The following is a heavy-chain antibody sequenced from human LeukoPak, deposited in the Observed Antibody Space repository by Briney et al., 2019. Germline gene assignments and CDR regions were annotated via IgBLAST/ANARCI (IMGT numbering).Heavy chain of an antibody. V-gene: IGHV3-23*01. CDR3: ARVRCSSTSCYLNDY. CDR2: ISGSGGST. CDR1: GFTFSSYA. D-gene: IGHD2-2*01. Sequence: GGSLRLSCAASGFTFSSYAMSWVRHAPGKGLEWVSAISGSGGSTYYADSVKGRFTISRDNAKNSLYLQMNSLRAEDTAVYYCARVRCSSTSCYLNDYWGQGTLVTVSS. J-gene: IGHJ4*02.